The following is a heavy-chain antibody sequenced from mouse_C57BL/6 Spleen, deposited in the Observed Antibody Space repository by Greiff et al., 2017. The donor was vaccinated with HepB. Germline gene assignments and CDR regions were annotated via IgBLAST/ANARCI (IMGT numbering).Heavy chain of an antibody. D-gene: IGHD1-1*01. V-gene: IGHV1-47*01. CDR1: GYTFTTYP. CDR3: ARGCYCGSSYVWYYDV. Sequence: QVQLQQSGAELVKPGASVKMSCKASGYTFTTYPIEWMKQNHGKSLEWIGNFHPYNDDTKYNEKFKGKATLTVEKSSSTVYLELSRLTSDDSAVYYCARGCYCGSSYVWYYDVWGTGTTVTVSS. CDR2: FHPYNDDT. J-gene: IGHJ1*03.